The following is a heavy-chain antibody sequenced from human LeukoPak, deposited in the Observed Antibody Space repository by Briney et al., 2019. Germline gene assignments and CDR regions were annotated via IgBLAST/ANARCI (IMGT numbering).Heavy chain of an antibody. CDR3: ATRRYSNSDYWYFDL. J-gene: IGHJ2*01. CDR1: GYTFTDYY. CDR2: VDPEDGET. V-gene: IGHV1-69-2*01. D-gene: IGHD4-11*01. Sequence: ASVKISCKASGYTFTDYYMHWMQQAPGKGLEWMGRVDPEDGETIYAEKFQGRVTITADTSTDTAYMELSSLRSEDTAVYYCATRRYSNSDYWYFDLWGRGTLVTVSS.